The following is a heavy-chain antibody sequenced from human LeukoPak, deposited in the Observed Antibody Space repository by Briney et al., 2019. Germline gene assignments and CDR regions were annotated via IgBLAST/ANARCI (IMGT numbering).Heavy chain of an antibody. CDR2: IYTSGST. D-gene: IGHD2-21*02. Sequence: PSETLSLICTVSGGSISSYYWSWIRQPPGKGLEWIGYIYTSGSTNYNPSLKSRVTISVDTSKNQFSLKLSSVTAADTAVYYCARHTAYCGGDCYDEDAFDIWGQGTMVTVSS. J-gene: IGHJ3*02. CDR3: ARHTAYCGGDCYDEDAFDI. V-gene: IGHV4-4*09. CDR1: GGSISSYY.